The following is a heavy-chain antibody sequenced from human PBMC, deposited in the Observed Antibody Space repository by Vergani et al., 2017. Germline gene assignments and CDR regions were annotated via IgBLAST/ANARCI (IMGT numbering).Heavy chain of an antibody. CDR3: ARLYGGDSSGSKYFDY. CDR2: IHPADSDT. V-gene: IGHV5-51*01. CDR1: GYSFTNYW. D-gene: IGHD3-22*01. Sequence: EVQLVQSGAEVKKPGESLRISCHISGYSFTNYWIGWVRQMPGKGLEWMGIIHPADSDTRYSPSFQGQVTISVDKSISTAYLQRSSLRASDSAMYYCARLYGGDSSGSKYFDYWGQGTLVTVSS. J-gene: IGHJ4*02.